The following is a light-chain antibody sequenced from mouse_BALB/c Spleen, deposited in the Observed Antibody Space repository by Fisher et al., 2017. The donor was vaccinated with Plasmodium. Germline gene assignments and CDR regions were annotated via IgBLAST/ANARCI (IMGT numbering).Light chain of an antibody. CDR1: QSINNY. CDR2: YTS. V-gene: IGKV5-45*01. J-gene: IGKJ5*01. CDR3: QQSNSWPLT. Sequence: DIVLTQTPATLSVTPGDRVSLSCRASQSINNYVHWYQQKLHESPRLLINYTSQSISGIPSRISGSGSGTDFTLIINSVETEDFGIYFCQQSNSWPLTFGAGTKLELK.